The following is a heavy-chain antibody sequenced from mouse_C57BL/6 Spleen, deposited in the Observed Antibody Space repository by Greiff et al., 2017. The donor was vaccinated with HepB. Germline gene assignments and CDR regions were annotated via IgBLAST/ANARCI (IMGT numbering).Heavy chain of an antibody. CDR3: ARLDGYYGYFDV. V-gene: IGHV1-52*01. CDR2: IDPSDSET. CDR1: GYTFTSYW. Sequence: QVQLQQPGAELVRPGSSVKLSCKASGYTFTSYWMHWVKQRPIQGLEWIGNIDPSDSETHYNQKFKDKATLTVDKSSSTAYMQLSSLTSEDSAVYYCARLDGYYGYFDVWGTGTTVTVSS. J-gene: IGHJ1*03. D-gene: IGHD2-3*01.